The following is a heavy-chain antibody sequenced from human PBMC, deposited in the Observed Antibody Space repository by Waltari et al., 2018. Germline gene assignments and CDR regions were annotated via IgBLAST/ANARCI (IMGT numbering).Heavy chain of an antibody. CDR2: IYYRGST. Sequence: QLQLQESGPGLVKPSETLSLTCTVSGGSISSSSYYWGWIRQPPGKGLEWIGSIYYRGSTYYNPSLKSRVTISVDTSKNQFSLKLSSVTAADTAVYYCARHGGIRYFDWLSDYFDYWGQGTLVTVSS. V-gene: IGHV4-39*01. J-gene: IGHJ4*02. CDR1: GGSISSSSYY. CDR3: ARHGGIRYFDWLSDYFDY. D-gene: IGHD3-9*01.